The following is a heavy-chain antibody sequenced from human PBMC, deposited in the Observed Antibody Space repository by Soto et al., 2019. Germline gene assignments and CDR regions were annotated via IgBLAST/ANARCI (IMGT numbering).Heavy chain of an antibody. CDR3: ARQSVGATFSSGLSHFNF. J-gene: IGHJ4*02. Sequence: PGGSLRLSCAASGFDFTTFSMNWVRQAPGKGLEWVSFISPSSPYTSYADSVKGRFIISGDNAENSVYLQMNSLRAEDTGVYYCARQSVGATFSSGLSHFNFWGQGTLVTVSS. CDR1: GFDFTTFS. V-gene: IGHV3-21*03. D-gene: IGHD3-16*01. CDR2: ISPSSPYT.